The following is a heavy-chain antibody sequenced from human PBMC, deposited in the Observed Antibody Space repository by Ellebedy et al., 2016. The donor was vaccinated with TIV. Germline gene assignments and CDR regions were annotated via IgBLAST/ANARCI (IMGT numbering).Heavy chain of an antibody. J-gene: IGHJ5*02. V-gene: IGHV3-73*01. Sequence: GGSLRLSXAASGFTFSDSTIHWVRQAPGKGLEWVGRIRSKANNYATAYAAPLKGRFTISRDDSKNTAYLQMNSLKTEDTAVYYCTKATFDPWGQGTLVTVSS. CDR2: IRSKANNYAT. CDR3: TKATFDP. CDR1: GFTFSDST.